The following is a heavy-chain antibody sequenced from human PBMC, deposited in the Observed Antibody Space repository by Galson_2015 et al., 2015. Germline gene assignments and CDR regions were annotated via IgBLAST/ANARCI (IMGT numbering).Heavy chain of an antibody. CDR2: ISYDGSNK. J-gene: IGHJ4*02. D-gene: IGHD3-10*01. Sequence: SLRLSCAASGFTFSSYGMHWVRQAPGKGLEWVAVISYDGSNKYYADSVKGRFTISRDNSKNTLYLQMNSLRAEDTAVYYCARTRFGLYYFDYWGQGTLVTVSS. V-gene: IGHV3-30*03. CDR1: GFTFSSYG. CDR3: ARTRFGLYYFDY.